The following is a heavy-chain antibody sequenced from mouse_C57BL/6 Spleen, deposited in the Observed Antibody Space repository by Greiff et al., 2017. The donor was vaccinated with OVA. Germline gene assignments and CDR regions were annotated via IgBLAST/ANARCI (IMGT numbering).Heavy chain of an antibody. J-gene: IGHJ4*01. CDR1: GFTFSDFY. D-gene: IGHD2-3*01. CDR3: ARDARYDGYVYAMDY. Sequence: EVKVVESGGGLVQSGRSLRLSCATSGFTFSDFYMEWVRQAPGKGLEWIAASRNKANDYTTEYSASVKGRFIVSRDTSQSILYLQMNALRAEDTAIYYCARDARYDGYVYAMDYWGQGTSVTVSS. CDR2: SRNKANDYTT. V-gene: IGHV7-1*01.